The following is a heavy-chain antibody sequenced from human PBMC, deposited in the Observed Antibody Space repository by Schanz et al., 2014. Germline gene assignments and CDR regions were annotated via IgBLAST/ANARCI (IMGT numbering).Heavy chain of an antibody. CDR2: IMPLRGIG. CDR1: GYTFTSDS. D-gene: IGHD6-19*01. V-gene: IGHV1-69*04. Sequence: QVQLVQSGAEVKKPGASVKVSCKASGYTFTSDSMHWVRQVPGQGLEWLGRIMPLRGIGNNAWKFQDRLTITADKSMNITYMELSSLGTEDTAVYYCTRLRRADPNGFDVWGQGTTVTVSS. CDR3: TRLRRADPNGFDV. J-gene: IGHJ6*02.